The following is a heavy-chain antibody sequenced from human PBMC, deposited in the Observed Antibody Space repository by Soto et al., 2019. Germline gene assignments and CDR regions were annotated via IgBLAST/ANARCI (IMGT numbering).Heavy chain of an antibody. J-gene: IGHJ4*02. D-gene: IGHD6-19*01. V-gene: IGHV2-5*02. CDR2: IYWDDDN. CDR3: AHSGSGWYVRPSDY. Sequence: QITLKESGPTLVKPTQTLTLTCTFSGFSLSTSGVGVGWIRQPPGKALEWLALIYWDDDNRYSPSLKSRLTIXKXTXXTQVVLTMTNMDPVDTATYYCAHSGSGWYVRPSDYWGQGTLVTVSS. CDR1: GFSLSTSGVG.